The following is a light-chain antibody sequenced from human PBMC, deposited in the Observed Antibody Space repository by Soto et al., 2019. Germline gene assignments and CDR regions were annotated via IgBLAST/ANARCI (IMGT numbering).Light chain of an antibody. CDR1: SSDVGGYNY. V-gene: IGLV2-11*01. CDR2: AVS. Sequence: QSALTQPRSVSGSPGQSVTISCTGTSSDVGGYNYVSWYQQHPGKAPKLMIYAVSKRPSGVPDRFSGSKSGNTASLTISGVQAGDEADYYCCSYAGSYYVFGTGTKLTVL. CDR3: CSYAGSYYV. J-gene: IGLJ1*01.